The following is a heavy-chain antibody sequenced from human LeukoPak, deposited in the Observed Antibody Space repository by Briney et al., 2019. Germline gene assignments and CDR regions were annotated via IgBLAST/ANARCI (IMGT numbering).Heavy chain of an antibody. J-gene: IGHJ6*02. D-gene: IGHD3-22*01. V-gene: IGHV3-21*06. CDR2: ITTSGTYI. CDR3: ARPFYYDSNGGEGMDV. CDR1: GFTFTRFN. Sequence: GGSLRLSCAASGFTFTRFNMNWVRQAPGNVLELVSSITTSGTYIYYADSVKGRFTISRDNAKNSLYMQMNSLRAEDTAVYYCARPFYYDSNGGEGMDVWGQGTTVTVSS.